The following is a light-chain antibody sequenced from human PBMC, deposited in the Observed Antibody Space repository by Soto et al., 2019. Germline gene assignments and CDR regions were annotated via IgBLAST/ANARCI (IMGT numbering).Light chain of an antibody. J-gene: IGKJ1*01. CDR1: QGISNY. CDR2: AAS. Sequence: DIQMTQSPSSLSASVGDRVTITCRASQGISNYLAWYQQKPGKVPKLLIYAASTLQSGVPARFSGSGSGTDFTLTISILHAEYVATYYWQQYNDAPWTFGPGTKVEIK. CDR3: QQYNDAPWT. V-gene: IGKV1-27*01.